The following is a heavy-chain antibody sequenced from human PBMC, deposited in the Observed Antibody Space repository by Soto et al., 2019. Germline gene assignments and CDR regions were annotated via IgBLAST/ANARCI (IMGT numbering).Heavy chain of an antibody. V-gene: IGHV4-39*01. J-gene: IGHJ5*02. Sequence: SETLSLTCTVSGGSISSSSYYWGWIRQPPGKGLEWIGSIYYSGSTHYNPSLKSRVTISVDTSKNQFSLKLSSVTAADTAVYYCGATMVRGVIISWFDPWGQGTLVTVSS. CDR3: GATMVRGVIISWFDP. CDR2: IYYSGST. D-gene: IGHD3-10*01. CDR1: GGSISSSSYY.